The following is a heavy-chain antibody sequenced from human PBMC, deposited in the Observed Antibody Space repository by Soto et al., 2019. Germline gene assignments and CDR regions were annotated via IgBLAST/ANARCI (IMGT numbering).Heavy chain of an antibody. V-gene: IGHV4-61*01. D-gene: IGHD3-3*01. CDR3: ARELRGGIYYDFWSGSRAFDP. CDR2: IYYSGST. Sequence: SETLSLTCTVSGGSVSSGSDYWSWIRQPPGKGLEWIGYIYYSGSTNYNPSLKSRVTISVDTSKNQFSLKLSSVTAADTAVYYCARELRGGIYYDFWSGSRAFDPWGQGTLVTVSS. J-gene: IGHJ5*02. CDR1: GGSVSSGSDY.